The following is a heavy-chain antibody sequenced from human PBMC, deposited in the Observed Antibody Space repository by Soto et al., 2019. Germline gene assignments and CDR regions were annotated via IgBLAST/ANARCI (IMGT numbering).Heavy chain of an antibody. CDR3: ARVLGTYSRVGTFDY. J-gene: IGHJ4*02. CDR2: IPYDGSNK. V-gene: IGHV3-30-3*01. Sequence: QVQLVESGGGVAQPGRSLRLSCAASGFTFSYYAIHWVRQAPGKGLEWVAVIPYDGSNKYYADSVKGRFTISRDNSKNTLYLQMSSLRAEDSAVYYCARVLGTYSRVGTFDYWGQGTLVTVSS. D-gene: IGHD1-26*01. CDR1: GFTFSYYA.